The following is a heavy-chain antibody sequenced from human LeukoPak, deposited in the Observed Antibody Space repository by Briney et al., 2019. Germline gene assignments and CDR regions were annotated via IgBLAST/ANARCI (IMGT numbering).Heavy chain of an antibody. CDR1: GFPFSHVW. CDR3: AASVAARGGFSI. J-gene: IGHJ3*02. V-gene: IGHV3-15*01. Sequence: GGSLRLSCAASGFPFSHVWMIWVRQAPGKGLECDGLITSNTDGGTADYAAPVKGRFTISRDDSKDSLFLQMDSLKTEDTAVYYCAASVAARGGFSIWGQGTVVTVSS. D-gene: IGHD6-19*01. CDR2: ITSNTDGGTA.